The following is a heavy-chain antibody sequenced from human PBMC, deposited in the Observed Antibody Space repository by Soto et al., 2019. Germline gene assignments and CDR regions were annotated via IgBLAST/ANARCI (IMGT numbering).Heavy chain of an antibody. D-gene: IGHD5-18*01. CDR2: IYSGGSA. V-gene: IGHV3-66*04. CDR1: RFTVSSNY. CDR3: ARHGYSYGGGYFDY. Sequence: EVQLVESGGGLVQPGGSLRLSCAATRFTVSSNYVRWVRQAPGKGLEWVSVIYSGGSAYYADSVKGRFTISRDNSKNTLYLQMNSLRAEDSAVYYCARHGYSYGGGYFDYWGQGTLVTVSS. J-gene: IGHJ4*02.